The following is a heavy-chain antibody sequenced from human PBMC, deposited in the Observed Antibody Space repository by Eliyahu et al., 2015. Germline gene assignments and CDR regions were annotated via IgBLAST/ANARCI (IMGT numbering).Heavy chain of an antibody. V-gene: IGHV1-18*04. CDR2: ITIYQERT. CDR1: GYTFSSYT. J-gene: IGHJ4*02. CDR3: VRRNSYGEEXYFDH. D-gene: IGHD5-18*01. Sequence: QVQLVQSGPEVKKPGASVKVSCQASGYTFSSYTXSWVXXAPGQGLEWMGWITIYQERTKYEQKXQDRVTXTTDTSTSTVSMELRSLRSDDTAVYYXVRRNSYGEEXYFDHWXQXTLVTVSS.